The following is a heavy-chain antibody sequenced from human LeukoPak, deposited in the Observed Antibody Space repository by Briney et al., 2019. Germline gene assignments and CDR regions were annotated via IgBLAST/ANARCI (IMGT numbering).Heavy chain of an antibody. CDR1: GFTFSSYW. CDR3: AKAYPWSGYDY. D-gene: IGHD3-3*01. V-gene: IGHV3-7*03. Sequence: GGSLRLSCAASGFTFSSYWMSWVRQAPGKGLEWVANIKQDGSEKYYVDSVKGRFTISRDNSKNTLYLQMNSLRAEDTAVYYCAKAYPWSGYDYWGQGTLVTASS. CDR2: IKQDGSEK. J-gene: IGHJ4*02.